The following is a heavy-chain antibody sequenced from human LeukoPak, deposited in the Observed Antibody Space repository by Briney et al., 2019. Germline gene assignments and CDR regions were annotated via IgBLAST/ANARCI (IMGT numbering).Heavy chain of an antibody. CDR3: ARCTGGSCVFDY. CDR2: IWFDGSKR. D-gene: IGHD2-8*02. Sequence: GGSLRLSCAASGFTFTSYGMHWVRQAPGKGLEWVALIWFDGSKRYYGDSLKGRFTVSRDNSKNTLYLQVDSLRAEDTAVYYCARCTGGSCVFDYWGQGTLVTVSS. V-gene: IGHV3-33*08. J-gene: IGHJ4*02. CDR1: GFTFTSYG.